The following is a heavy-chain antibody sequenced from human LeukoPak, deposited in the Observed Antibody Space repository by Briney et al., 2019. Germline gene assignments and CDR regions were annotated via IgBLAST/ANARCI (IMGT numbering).Heavy chain of an antibody. Sequence: SQTLSLTCAASGGSISSDGYSWSWIRQPPGKGLEWIGYIYHNGNTYYSPSLKSRVTISVDRSKNQLSLKLSSVTAADTAMYYCASGGYSYGFDYWGQGTLVTVSS. V-gene: IGHV4-30-2*01. D-gene: IGHD5-18*01. J-gene: IGHJ4*02. CDR2: IYHNGNT. CDR3: ASGGYSYGFDY. CDR1: GGSISSDGYS.